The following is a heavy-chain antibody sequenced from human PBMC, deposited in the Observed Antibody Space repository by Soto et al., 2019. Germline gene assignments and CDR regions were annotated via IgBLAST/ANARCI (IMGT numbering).Heavy chain of an antibody. CDR3: ARRGVGRKAVAGIGRWFDP. D-gene: IGHD6-19*01. CDR2: IYYSGST. V-gene: IGHV4-39*01. Sequence: QLQLQESGPGLVKPSETLSLTCTVSGGSISSSSYYWGWIRQPPGKGLEWIGSIYYSGSTYYNPSLKSRVTISVDTSKNQFSLKLSSVTAADTAVYYCARRGVGRKAVAGIGRWFDPWGQGTLVTVSS. CDR1: GGSISSSSYY. J-gene: IGHJ5*02.